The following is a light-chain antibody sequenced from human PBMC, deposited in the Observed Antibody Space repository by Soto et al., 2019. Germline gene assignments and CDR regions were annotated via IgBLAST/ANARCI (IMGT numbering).Light chain of an antibody. J-gene: IGKJ1*01. V-gene: IGKV3-20*01. CDR1: QRVTSTY. CDR3: QQYEASPWT. CDR2: ATS. Sequence: ENVLTQSPGPLSLSPGEGASLSCRASQRVTSTYFGWYQQKPGQAPRLIIYATSRRATGIPDRFAGSGSGTDFTLSISRVEPEDFAVYFCQQYEASPWTFGQGTKLEIK.